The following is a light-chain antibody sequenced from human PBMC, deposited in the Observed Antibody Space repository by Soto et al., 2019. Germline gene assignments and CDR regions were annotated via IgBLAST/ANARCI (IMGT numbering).Light chain of an antibody. Sequence: QSALTQPPSASGSPGQSVTISCTGTSSDVGGYNYVSWYQQHPGKVPKLVVYEVNKRPSGVPDRFSGSKPGNTASLTVSGLQAEDEADYYCTSYAGGNNVFGTGTKLTVL. CDR2: EVN. CDR3: TSYAGGNNV. CDR1: SSDVGGYNY. V-gene: IGLV2-8*01. J-gene: IGLJ1*01.